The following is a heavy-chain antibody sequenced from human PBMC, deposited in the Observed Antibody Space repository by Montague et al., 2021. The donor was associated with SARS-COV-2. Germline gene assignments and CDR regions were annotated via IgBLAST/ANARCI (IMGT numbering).Heavy chain of an antibody. CDR2: IDWDDDK. CDR1: GFSLSTSGMC. D-gene: IGHD6-19*01. CDR3: AREYSSGVYFDY. Sequence: VKPTQTLTLTRTFSGFSLSTSGMCVSWIRQPPGKALEWLARIDWDDDKYYSTSLKTRLTISKDTSKNQVVLTMTNMDPVDTATYYCAREYSSGVYFDYWGQGTLVTVSS. J-gene: IGHJ4*02. V-gene: IGHV2-70*11.